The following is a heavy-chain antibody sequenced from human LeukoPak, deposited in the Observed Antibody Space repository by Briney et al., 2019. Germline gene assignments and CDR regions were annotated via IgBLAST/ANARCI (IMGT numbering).Heavy chain of an antibody. CDR3: AKTSIAAPSGYYYYMDV. J-gene: IGHJ6*03. Sequence: GGSLRLSCAASGFTFSSYWMHWVRQAPGKGLVWVSAISGSSGSTYYADSVKGRFTISRDNSKNTLYVQMNSLGAEDTAVYYCAKTSIAAPSGYYYYMDVWGKGTTVTVSS. CDR2: ISGSSGST. V-gene: IGHV3-23*01. CDR1: GFTFSSYW. D-gene: IGHD6-6*01.